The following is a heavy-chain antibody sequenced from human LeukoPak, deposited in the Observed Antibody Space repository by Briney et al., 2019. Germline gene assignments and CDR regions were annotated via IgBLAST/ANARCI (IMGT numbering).Heavy chain of an antibody. Sequence: GGSLRLSCAASGFTFSNYCMNWVRQAPGKGLEWVSSISSSSSYIYYADSVKGRFTISRDNAKNSLYLQMDSLGPEDTAVYYCARDPYSGNYGTYYYYYMDVWGKGTTVTISS. J-gene: IGHJ6*03. D-gene: IGHD1-26*01. V-gene: IGHV3-21*01. CDR3: ARDPYSGNYGTYYYYYMDV. CDR1: GFTFSNYC. CDR2: ISSSSSYI.